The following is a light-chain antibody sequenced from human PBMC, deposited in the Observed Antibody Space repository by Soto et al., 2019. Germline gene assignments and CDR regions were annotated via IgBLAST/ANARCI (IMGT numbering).Light chain of an antibody. V-gene: IGKV1-33*01. CDR3: QQYDNLPVT. Sequence: DIQMSQSPSSLSASVGDRVTITCQARQDISNYFNWYPQKPGKAPQLLIYDAPNLATGVQSRFSGGGSGTDFTFPISSLQPEDMATYYCQQYDNLPVTCGQGTRLEIK. J-gene: IGKJ5*01. CDR2: DAP. CDR1: QDISNY.